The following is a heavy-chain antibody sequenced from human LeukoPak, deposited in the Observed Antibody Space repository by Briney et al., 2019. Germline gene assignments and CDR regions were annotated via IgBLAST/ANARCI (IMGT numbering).Heavy chain of an antibody. CDR1: SFSISSTYY. CDR3: ARINAPVATFDY. Sequence: SETLSLTCAVSSFSISSTYYGAWIRQTPGKGLEWIATITHSGNTYYISSLESRLTISLDTSKRHFSQRLTSVTDADRAVYYCARINAPVATFDYWGLGTLVAVSS. CDR2: ITHSGNT. V-gene: IGHV4-38-2*01. J-gene: IGHJ4*02. D-gene: IGHD2-21*01.